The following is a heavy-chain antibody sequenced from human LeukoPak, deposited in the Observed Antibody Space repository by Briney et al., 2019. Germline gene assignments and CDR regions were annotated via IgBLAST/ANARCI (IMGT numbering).Heavy chain of an antibody. Sequence: PSETLSLTCAVYGGSFSGYYWSWIRQPPGKGLEWIGEINHSGSTNYNPSLKSRVTMSVDTPKNQFSLKLSSVTAADTAVYYCAREPGIAVAGTGYYFDYWGQGTLVTVSS. CDR2: INHSGST. V-gene: IGHV4-34*01. D-gene: IGHD6-19*01. CDR1: GGSFSGYY. CDR3: AREPGIAVAGTGYYFDY. J-gene: IGHJ4*02.